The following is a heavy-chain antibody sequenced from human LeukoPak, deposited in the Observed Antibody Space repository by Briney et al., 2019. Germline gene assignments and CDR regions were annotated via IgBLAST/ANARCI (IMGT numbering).Heavy chain of an antibody. J-gene: IGHJ3*02. CDR1: GGSISSYY. Sequence: PSETLSLTCTVSGGSISSYYWSWIRQPPGKGLEWIGYIYYSGSTNYNPSLKSRVTISVDTSKNQFSLKLSSVTAADTAVYYCARDFGSGWYDPFDIWGQGTMVTVSS. D-gene: IGHD6-19*01. V-gene: IGHV4-59*01. CDR2: IYYSGST. CDR3: ARDFGSGWYDPFDI.